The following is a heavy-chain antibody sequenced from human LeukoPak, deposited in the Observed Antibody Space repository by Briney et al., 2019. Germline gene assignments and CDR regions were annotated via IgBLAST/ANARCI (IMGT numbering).Heavy chain of an antibody. D-gene: IGHD4-17*01. CDR3: ARDQMNAYGVGWYFDL. Sequence: GGSLRLSRAASGFPVSRNHMRWVRQATGKALEWVSDIISGGSTYYADSVKRRFTISRDNSKNTLYLQMNSLRAEDTAVYYCARDQMNAYGVGWYFDLWGRGTLVTVSS. V-gene: IGHV3-66*01. CDR2: IISGGST. J-gene: IGHJ2*01. CDR1: GFPVSRNH.